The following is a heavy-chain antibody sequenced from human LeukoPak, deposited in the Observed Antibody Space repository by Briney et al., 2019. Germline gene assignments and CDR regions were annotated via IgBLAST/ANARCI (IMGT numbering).Heavy chain of an antibody. D-gene: IGHD4-17*01. V-gene: IGHV1-24*01. CDR1: GGTFSSYA. J-gene: IGHJ4*02. CDR2: FDPEDGET. Sequence: ASVKVSCKASGGTFSSYAISWVRQAPGQGLEWMGGFDPEDGETIYAQKFQGRVTMTEDTSTDTAYMELSSLRSEDTAVYYCATSNYGDYRFDYWGQGTLVTVSS. CDR3: ATSNYGDYRFDY.